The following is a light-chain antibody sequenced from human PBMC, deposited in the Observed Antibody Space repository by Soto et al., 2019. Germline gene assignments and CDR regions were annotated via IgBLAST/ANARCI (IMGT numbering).Light chain of an antibody. CDR1: SSDVGGYNY. CDR3: TSYTTNKTPL. CDR2: DVS. J-gene: IGLJ2*01. V-gene: IGLV2-14*03. Sequence: QSALTQPASVSGSPGRSITISGTGTSSDVGGYNYVSWYQQHPGKAPKLMIYDVSSRPSGVSNRFSGSKSGNTASLTISGLLSEDEADYYCTSYTTNKTPLFGGGTKLTVL.